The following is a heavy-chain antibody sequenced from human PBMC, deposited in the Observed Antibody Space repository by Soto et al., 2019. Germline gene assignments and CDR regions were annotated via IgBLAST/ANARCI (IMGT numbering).Heavy chain of an antibody. V-gene: IGHV3-30*18. Sequence: GGSLRLSCEASGLTLSSSVMHWVRQAPGKRLEWLSVISVDGRNDLHAGAVKGRFTISRDISKNMVYLQMNDLRPDDTAMYFCAKEGHTSGRCGCFNIWGQGTMVTVSS. D-gene: IGHD6-19*01. CDR3: AKEGHTSGRCGCFNI. J-gene: IGHJ3*02. CDR2: ISVDGRND. CDR1: GLTLSSSV.